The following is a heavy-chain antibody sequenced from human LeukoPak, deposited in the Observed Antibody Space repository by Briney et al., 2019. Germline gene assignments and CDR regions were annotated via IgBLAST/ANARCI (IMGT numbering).Heavy chain of an antibody. CDR2: INGDGSST. CDR1: GFTFSGHW. CDR3: ARDLHYDWFDP. D-gene: IGHD3-10*01. Sequence: GGSLRLSCAASGFTFSGHWMHWVRQFPGKGLVWVSRINGDGSSTSYADSVKGRFTISRDNAKNTLFPQMNSLSADDTAVYYCARDLHYDWFDPWGQGTLVTVSS. J-gene: IGHJ5*02. V-gene: IGHV3-74*01.